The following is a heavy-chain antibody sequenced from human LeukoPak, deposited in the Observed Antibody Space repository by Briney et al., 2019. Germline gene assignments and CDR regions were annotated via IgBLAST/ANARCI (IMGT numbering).Heavy chain of an antibody. Sequence: ASVKVSCKASGGTFSSYAISWVRQAPGQGLEWLGWVHPDNGNTYYAQRFRGRVTMSRDTFTTTAYMELSGLRSNDTAVYFCATGPRNDPWGQGTLVTVSS. CDR1: GGTFSSYA. CDR3: ATGPRNDP. CDR2: VHPDNGNT. J-gene: IGHJ5*02. D-gene: IGHD1-14*01. V-gene: IGHV1-8*02.